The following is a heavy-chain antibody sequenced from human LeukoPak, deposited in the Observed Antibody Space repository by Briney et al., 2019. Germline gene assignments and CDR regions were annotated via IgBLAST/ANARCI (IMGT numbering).Heavy chain of an antibody. D-gene: IGHD2/OR15-2a*01. CDR1: GGSISSYY. V-gene: IGHV4-59*08. J-gene: IGHJ5*02. CDR3: ARLLGWFDP. Sequence: SETLSLTCTVSGGSISSYYWSWIRQPPGKGLEWIGYIYYSGSTNYNPSLKSRVAISVDTSKNQFSLKLSSVTAADTAVYYCARLLGWFDPWGQGTLVTVSS. CDR2: IYYSGST.